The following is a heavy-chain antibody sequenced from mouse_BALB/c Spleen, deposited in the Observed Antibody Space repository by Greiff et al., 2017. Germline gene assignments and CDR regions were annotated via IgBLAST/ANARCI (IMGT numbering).Heavy chain of an antibody. D-gene: IGHD2-1*01. V-gene: IGHV1S41*01. J-gene: IGHJ2*01. CDR2: IAPGSGST. CDR3: ARSGGNYEDY. CDR1: GYTFTSYW. Sequence: DLVKPGASVKLSCKASGYTFTSYWINWIKQRPGQGLEWIGRIAPGSGSTYYNEMFKGKATLTVDTSSSTAYIQLSSLSSEDSAVYFCARSGGNYEDYWGQGTTLTVSS.